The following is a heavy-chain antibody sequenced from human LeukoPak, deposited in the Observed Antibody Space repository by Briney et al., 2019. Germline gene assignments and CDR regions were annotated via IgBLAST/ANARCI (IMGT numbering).Heavy chain of an antibody. J-gene: IGHJ3*02. CDR2: IYYSGST. Sequence: SSETLSLTCTVSGGSISSYYWSWIRQPPGKGLEWIGYIYYSGSTNYNPSLKSRVTISVDTSKNQFSLKLSSVTAADTAVYYCARPVDTAMGEGDAFDIWGQGTMVTVSS. CDR3: ARPVDTAMGEGDAFDI. V-gene: IGHV4-59*01. CDR1: GGSISSYY. D-gene: IGHD5-18*01.